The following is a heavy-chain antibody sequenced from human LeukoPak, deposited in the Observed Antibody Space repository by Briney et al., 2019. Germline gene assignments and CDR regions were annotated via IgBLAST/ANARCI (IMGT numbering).Heavy chain of an antibody. V-gene: IGHV4-4*02. CDR1: GVSISSTEW. Sequence: KTSGTLSLTCAVSGVSISSTEWWIWVRQPPGQGLEWIGEIHRDGRTRYNPSLTSRLSMSIDYSKNQFSLKVSSVSAADTAIYYCGKTDIWLNPIDSWGPGSLLIVSS. J-gene: IGHJ4*02. CDR2: IHRDGRT. D-gene: IGHD3-9*01. CDR3: GKTDIWLNPIDS.